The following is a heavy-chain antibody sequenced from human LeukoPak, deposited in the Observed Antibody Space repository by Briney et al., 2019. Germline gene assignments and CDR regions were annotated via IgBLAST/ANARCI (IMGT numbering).Heavy chain of an antibody. Sequence: EPGGSLRLSCAASGFTFSSYWMHWVRQAPGKGLVWVSRINSDGSSTSYADSVKGRFTISRDNAKNTLYLQMNSLRAEDTAVYYCARGIPYYYDSSGSISPGYWGQGTLVTVSS. CDR3: ARGIPYYYDSSGSISPGY. CDR1: GFTFSSYW. J-gene: IGHJ4*02. D-gene: IGHD3-22*01. V-gene: IGHV3-74*01. CDR2: INSDGSST.